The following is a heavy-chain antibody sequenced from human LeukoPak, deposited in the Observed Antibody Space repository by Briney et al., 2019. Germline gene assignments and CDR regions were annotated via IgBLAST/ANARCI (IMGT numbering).Heavy chain of an antibody. CDR2: ISSSSSYI. CDR3: ARDLSYYDSSGYSVDAFDI. D-gene: IGHD3-22*01. CDR1: GFTFSSYS. V-gene: IGHV3-21*01. Sequence: GGSLRLSCAASGFTFSSYSMNWVRQAPGKGLEWVSSISSSSSYIYYADSVKGRFTISRDNAKNSLYLQMNSLRAEDTAVYYCARDLSYYDSSGYSVDAFDIWGQGTMVTVSS. J-gene: IGHJ3*02.